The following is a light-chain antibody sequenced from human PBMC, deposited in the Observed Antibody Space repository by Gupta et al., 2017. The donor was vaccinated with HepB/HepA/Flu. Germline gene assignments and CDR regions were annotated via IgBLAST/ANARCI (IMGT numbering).Light chain of an antibody. Sequence: DIQMTQSPSTLSAFVGDRVTITCRASQGISSWLAWYQQKPGKAPKVLIYKASSLESGVPSRFSGSGSGTEFTLTISRLQPDDFASYYCQQNNSYPFTFGGGTKVEI. V-gene: IGKV1-5*03. CDR3: QQNNSYPFT. CDR2: KAS. CDR1: QGISSW. J-gene: IGKJ4*01.